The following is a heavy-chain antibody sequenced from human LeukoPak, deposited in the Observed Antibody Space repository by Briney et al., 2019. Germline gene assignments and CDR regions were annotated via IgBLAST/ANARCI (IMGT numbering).Heavy chain of an antibody. Sequence: PGGSLRLSCAASGFTFSSYAMSWVRQAPGKGLEWVSAISGSGGSTYYAGSVKGRFTISRDNSKNTLYLQMNSLRAEDTAVYYCARGSAYCSGGSCYPYYFDYWGQGTLVTVSS. V-gene: IGHV3-23*01. CDR3: ARGSAYCSGGSCYPYYFDY. D-gene: IGHD2-15*01. J-gene: IGHJ4*02. CDR1: GFTFSSYA. CDR2: ISGSGGST.